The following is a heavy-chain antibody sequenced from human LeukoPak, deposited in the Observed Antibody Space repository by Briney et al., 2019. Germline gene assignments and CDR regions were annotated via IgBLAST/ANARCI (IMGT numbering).Heavy chain of an antibody. CDR1: GYIFTSYG. CDR2: ISTYNGNT. CDR3: ARGGHNYGMDV. J-gene: IGHJ6*02. Sequence: ASVKVSCKASGYIFTSYGISWVRQAPGQGLEWMGWISTYNGNTNYAQKFQGRVTMTTDTSATSAYMELRSLRSDDTAVYWCARGGHNYGMDVWGQGTTVTVSS. V-gene: IGHV1-18*01.